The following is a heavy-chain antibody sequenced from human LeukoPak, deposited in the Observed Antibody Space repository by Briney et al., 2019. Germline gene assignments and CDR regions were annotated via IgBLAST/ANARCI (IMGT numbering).Heavy chain of an antibody. Sequence: SETLSLTCTVSGGSITGYCWSWIRQPPGKGLEWIGYLFHSGTRRYNPSLKSRVTISADTTKNQIFLTLNSTTAADTAVYYCARRRGWKQQLVYFDYWGQGTLATVSS. V-gene: IGHV4-59*08. CDR3: ARRRGWKQQLVYFDY. D-gene: IGHD6-13*01. J-gene: IGHJ4*02. CDR1: GGSITGYC. CDR2: LFHSGTR.